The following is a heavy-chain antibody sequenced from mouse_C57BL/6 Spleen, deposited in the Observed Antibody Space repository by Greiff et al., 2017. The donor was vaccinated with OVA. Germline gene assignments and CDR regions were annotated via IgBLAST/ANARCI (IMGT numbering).Heavy chain of an antibody. Sequence: EVMLVESGGGLVKPGGSLKLSCAASGFTFSDYGMHWVRQAPEKGLEWVAYISSGSSTFYYADTVKGRFTISSDNAKNTLFLQMTSLRSEDTAMYYCARDYYGSEAMDYWGQGTSVTVSS. CDR3: ARDYYGSEAMDY. D-gene: IGHD1-1*01. CDR2: ISSGSSTF. J-gene: IGHJ4*01. V-gene: IGHV5-17*01. CDR1: GFTFSDYG.